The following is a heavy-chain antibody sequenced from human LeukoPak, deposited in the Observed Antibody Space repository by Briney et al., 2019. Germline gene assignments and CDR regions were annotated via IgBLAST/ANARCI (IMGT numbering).Heavy chain of an antibody. CDR2: IYYSGST. V-gene: IGHV4-31*03. CDR1: GGSISSGGYY. CDR3: ARGCSSTSCPN. J-gene: IGHJ4*02. D-gene: IGHD2-2*01. Sequence: PSQTLSLTCTVSGGSISSGGYYWSWTRQHPGKGLEWIGYIYYSGSTYYNPSLKSRVTISVDTSKNQFSLKLSSVTAADTAVYYCARGCSSTSCPNWGQGTLVTVSS.